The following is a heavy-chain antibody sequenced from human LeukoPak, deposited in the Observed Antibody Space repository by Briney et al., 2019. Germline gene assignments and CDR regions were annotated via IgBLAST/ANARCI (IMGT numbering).Heavy chain of an antibody. D-gene: IGHD5-12*01. V-gene: IGHV4-39*01. Sequence: SETLSLTCTVSGGSISSSSYYWGWIRQPPGKGLEWIGSIYYSGSTYYNPSLKSRVTISVDTSKNQFSLKLSSVTAADTAVYYCARLRLGYSGYDYRMGHYYYYMDVWGKGTTVTVSS. CDR2: IYYSGST. CDR3: ARLRLGYSGYDYRMGHYYYYMDV. CDR1: GGSISSSSYY. J-gene: IGHJ6*03.